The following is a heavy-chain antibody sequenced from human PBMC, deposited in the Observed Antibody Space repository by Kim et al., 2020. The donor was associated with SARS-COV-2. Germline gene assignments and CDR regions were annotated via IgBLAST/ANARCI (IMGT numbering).Heavy chain of an antibody. CDR3: ARDNPANCRSDCYFNWFDS. J-gene: IGHJ5*01. CDR1: GFTVSRNY. D-gene: IGHD2-21*02. Sequence: GGSLRLSCVVSGFTVSRNYMSWVRQAPGKGLEWVSVMYGGGSTYYADSVKGRFTMSRDNFKNTLYLQMNSLRAEDTAVYYCARDNPANCRSDCYFNWFDSWGQGTLVTVSS. CDR2: MYGGGST. V-gene: IGHV3-66*01.